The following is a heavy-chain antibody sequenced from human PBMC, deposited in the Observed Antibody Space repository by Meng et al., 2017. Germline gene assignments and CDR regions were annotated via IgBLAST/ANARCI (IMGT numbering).Heavy chain of an antibody. V-gene: IGHV4-34*01. D-gene: IGHD3-10*01. CDR1: GGSFSGYY. CDR2: INHSGST. J-gene: IGHJ4*02. CDR3: ARKRYYYGWGSEYYFDY. Sequence: SQTLSLTCAVYGGSFSGYYWSWIRQPPGKGLEWIGEINHSGSTNYNPSLKSRVTISVDTSKNQFSLKLSSVTAADTAVYYCARKRYYYGWGSEYYFDYWGQGTLVTVSS.